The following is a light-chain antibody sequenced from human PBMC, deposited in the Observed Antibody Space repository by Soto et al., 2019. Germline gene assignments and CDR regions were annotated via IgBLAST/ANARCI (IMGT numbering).Light chain of an antibody. J-gene: IGLJ2*01. V-gene: IGLV6-57*01. CDR3: CSYSVTDTIVV. Sequence: NFMLTQPHSVSESPGKTVIISCTRSSGSIASNYVQWYQQRPGSSPTTVIYEDNQRPSGVPDRFSGSIDSSSNSASLTISGLETEDEADYYCCSYSVTDTIVVFGGGTKLTVL. CDR1: SGSIASNY. CDR2: EDN.